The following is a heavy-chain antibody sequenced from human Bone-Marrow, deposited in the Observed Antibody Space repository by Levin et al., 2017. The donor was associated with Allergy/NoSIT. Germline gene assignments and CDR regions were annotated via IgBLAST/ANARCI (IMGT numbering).Heavy chain of an antibody. J-gene: IGHJ2*01. CDR3: ARDGFDCRGGGCDPQVVYWFLDL. D-gene: IGHD2-15*01. CDR1: GFSFSSHA. V-gene: IGHV3-30*03. CDR2: ISYDGGQK. Sequence: PGGSLRLSCAASGFSFSSHAIHWVRQAPGKGLEWVAVISYDGGQKFYADSVKGRFTISRDTSKNTLFLQMNSLRAEDTAVYYCARDGFDCRGGGCDPQVVYWFLDLWGRGTLVTVSS.